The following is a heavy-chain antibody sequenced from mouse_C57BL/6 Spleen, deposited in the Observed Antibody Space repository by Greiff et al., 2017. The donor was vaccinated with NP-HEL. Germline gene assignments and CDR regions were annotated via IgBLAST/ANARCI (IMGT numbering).Heavy chain of an antibody. D-gene: IGHD1-1*01. Sequence: EVQGVESGEGLVKPGGSLKLSCAASGFTFSSYAMSWVRQTPEKRLEWVAYISSGGDYIYYADTVKGRFTISRDNARNTLYLQMSSLKSEDTAMYYCTREDYYGSREDYYAMDYWGQGTSVTVSS. CDR2: ISSGGDYI. V-gene: IGHV5-9-1*02. J-gene: IGHJ4*01. CDR1: GFTFSSYA. CDR3: TREDYYGSREDYYAMDY.